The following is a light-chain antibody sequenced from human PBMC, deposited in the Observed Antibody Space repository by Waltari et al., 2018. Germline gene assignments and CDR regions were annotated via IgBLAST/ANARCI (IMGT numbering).Light chain of an antibody. V-gene: IGKV1-9*01. J-gene: IGKJ3*01. CDR1: EDISYF. Sequence: DILLTQSPSFLSASVGDGVSITCRADEDISYFLGWLQQKPGKAPKLLIYAASSVQSGVPSRFSGRGAGAEFTLTISSLQPEDCATYYCQQFYNYPRTFGPGTTVDIK. CDR3: QQFYNYPRT. CDR2: AAS.